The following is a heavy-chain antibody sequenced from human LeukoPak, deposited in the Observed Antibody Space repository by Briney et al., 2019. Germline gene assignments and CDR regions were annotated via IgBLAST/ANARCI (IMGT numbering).Heavy chain of an antibody. D-gene: IGHD3-3*01. Sequence: VASVKVSCKASGYTFTSYGISWVRQAPGQGLEWMGWMNPNSGNTGYAQKFQGRVTMTRNTSISTAYMELSSLRSEDTAVYYCARVIYDFWSGYYPYGMDVWGQGTTVTVSS. J-gene: IGHJ6*02. CDR1: GYTFTSYG. CDR3: ARVIYDFWSGYYPYGMDV. V-gene: IGHV1-8*02. CDR2: MNPNSGNT.